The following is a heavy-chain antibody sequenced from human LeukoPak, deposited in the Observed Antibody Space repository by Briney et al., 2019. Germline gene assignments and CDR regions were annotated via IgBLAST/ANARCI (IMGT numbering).Heavy chain of an antibody. D-gene: IGHD2/OR15-2a*01. CDR3: ARAGGSMSVPDPFDY. V-gene: IGHV4-34*01. Sequence: SETLSLTCAVYGGSFSGYYWSWIRQPPGKGLEWIGEINHSGSTNYNPSLKSRVTISVDTSKNQFSLKLSSVTAADTAVYYCARAGGSMSVPDPFDYWGQGTLVTVSS. CDR1: GGSFSGYY. CDR2: INHSGST. J-gene: IGHJ4*02.